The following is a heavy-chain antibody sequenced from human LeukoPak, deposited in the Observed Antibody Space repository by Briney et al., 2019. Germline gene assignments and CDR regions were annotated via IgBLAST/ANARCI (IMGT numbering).Heavy chain of an antibody. CDR3: AKDGAYDILTGYPDY. CDR2: ISWNSGSI. J-gene: IGHJ4*02. V-gene: IGHV3-9*01. CDR1: GFTFDDYA. Sequence: GRSLRLSCAASGFTFDDYAMHWVRQAPGKGLEWVSGISWNSGSIGYADSVKGRFTISRDNAKSSLYLQMNSLRAEDTALYYCAKDGAYDILTGYPDYWGQGTLVTVSS. D-gene: IGHD3-9*01.